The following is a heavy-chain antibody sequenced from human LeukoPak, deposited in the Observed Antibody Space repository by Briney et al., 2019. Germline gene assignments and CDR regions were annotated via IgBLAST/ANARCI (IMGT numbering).Heavy chain of an antibody. Sequence: PARSLRLSCAASGFTFSSYGMHWVRQAPGKGLEWVAVISYDGSNKYYADSVKGRFTISRDNSKNTLYLQMNSLRAEDTAVYYCAKTNDYSNPFDYWGQGTLVTVSS. V-gene: IGHV3-30*18. CDR1: GFTFSSYG. CDR2: ISYDGSNK. CDR3: AKTNDYSNPFDY. J-gene: IGHJ4*02. D-gene: IGHD4-11*01.